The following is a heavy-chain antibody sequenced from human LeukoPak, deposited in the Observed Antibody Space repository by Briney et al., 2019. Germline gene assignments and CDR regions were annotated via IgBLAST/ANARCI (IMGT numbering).Heavy chain of an antibody. V-gene: IGHV1-69*04. CDR2: IIPILGIA. Sequence: SVKVSCKASGGTFSSYAISWVRQAPGQGLEWMGRIIPILGIANYAQKFQGRVTITADKSTSTAYMELSSLRSEDTAVYYCARGPGDYYGSGSRILDYWGQGTLVTVSS. J-gene: IGHJ4*02. CDR1: GGTFSSYA. CDR3: ARGPGDYYGSGSRILDY. D-gene: IGHD3-10*01.